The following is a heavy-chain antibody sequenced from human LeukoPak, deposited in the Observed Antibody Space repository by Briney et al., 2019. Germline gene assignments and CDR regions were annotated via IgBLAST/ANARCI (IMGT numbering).Heavy chain of an antibody. CDR1: GFTFSPHW. J-gene: IGHJ4*02. V-gene: IGHV3-7*01. D-gene: IGHD3-22*01. CDR3: VRVHYDEGSSYRPLDY. CDR2: IKQDGSEK. Sequence: GGSLRLSCIGSGFTFSPHWMSWVRKPPGKGLEWVADIKQDGSEKVYVDSVKGRFTISRDNAKNSVDLQMSSLRVDDTAVYYCVRVHYDEGSSYRPLDYWGQGTLVTVSS.